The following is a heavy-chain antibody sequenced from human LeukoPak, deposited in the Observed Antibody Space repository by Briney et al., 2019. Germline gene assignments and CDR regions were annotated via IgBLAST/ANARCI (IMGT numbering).Heavy chain of an antibody. Sequence: GGSLRLSCAVSGLTFSNAWMTWVRQVPGKGLEWVGRIKSKPDGGTTDYAASVKGRFTISRDDSKDTLYLQMNSLKTEDTAVYYCTKDPPYTGGRHFALWGRGTLVTVSS. V-gene: IGHV3-15*01. CDR3: TKDPPYTGGRHFAL. J-gene: IGHJ2*01. CDR1: GLTFSNAW. D-gene: IGHD1-14*01. CDR2: IKSKPDGGTT.